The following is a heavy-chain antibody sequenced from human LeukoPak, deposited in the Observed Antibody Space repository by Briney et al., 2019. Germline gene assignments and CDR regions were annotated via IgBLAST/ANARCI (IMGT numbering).Heavy chain of an antibody. D-gene: IGHD6-13*01. V-gene: IGHV4-34*01. J-gene: IGHJ4*02. CDR1: GGSFSGYY. Sequence: PSETLSLTCAVYGGSFSGYYWSWIRQPPGKGLEWIGEINHSGSTNYNPSLKSRVTISVDTSKNQFSLKLSSVTAADTAVYYCAREPAAGSVIDYWGQGTLVTVSS. CDR3: AREPAAGSVIDY. CDR2: INHSGST.